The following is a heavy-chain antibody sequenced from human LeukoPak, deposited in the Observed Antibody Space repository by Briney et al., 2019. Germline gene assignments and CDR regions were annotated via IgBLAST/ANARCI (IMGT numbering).Heavy chain of an antibody. V-gene: IGHV3-21*04. D-gene: IGHD5-12*01. Sequence: GGSLRLSCAAYGFTLSSHSMNWVRQAPGKGLEWVSSISSSSSYIHSADSVKGRFTISRDNSKNTLFLQMNSLRAEDTAVYYCAKDREGLSSGYDLEYFDYWGQGTLVTVSS. J-gene: IGHJ4*02. CDR3: AKDREGLSSGYDLEYFDY. CDR1: GFTLSSHS. CDR2: ISSSSSYI.